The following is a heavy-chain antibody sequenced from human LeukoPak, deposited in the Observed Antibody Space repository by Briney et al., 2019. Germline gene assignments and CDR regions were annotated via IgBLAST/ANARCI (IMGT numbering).Heavy chain of an antibody. D-gene: IGHD6-13*01. J-gene: IGHJ4*02. V-gene: IGHV1-18*01. CDR3: ARDIAAAGGDY. CDR1: GYTFTIYG. CDR2: ISAYSGNT. Sequence: ASVTVSCTASGYTFTIYGISWVRQAPGQGLEWMGWISAYSGNTNYAQKLQGRVTMTTDTSTSTAYMELRSLRSDDTAVYYCARDIAAAGGDYWGQGTLVTVSS.